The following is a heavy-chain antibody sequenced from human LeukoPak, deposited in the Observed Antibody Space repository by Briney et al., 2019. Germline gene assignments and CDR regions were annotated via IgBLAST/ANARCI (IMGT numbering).Heavy chain of an antibody. CDR2: FSGSGGST. CDR3: ARGVKTTVVTPGRY. CDR1: GFTFSSYA. D-gene: IGHD4-23*01. J-gene: IGHJ4*02. Sequence: GGSLRLSCAASGFTFSSYAMSWVRQAPGKGLEWVSAFSGSGGSTYYADSVKGRFTISRDNSKNTLYLQMNSLRAEDTAVYYCARGVKTTVVTPGRYWGQGTLVTVSS. V-gene: IGHV3-23*01.